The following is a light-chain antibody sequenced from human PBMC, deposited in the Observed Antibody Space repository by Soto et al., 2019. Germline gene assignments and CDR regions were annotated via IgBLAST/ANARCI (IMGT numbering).Light chain of an antibody. CDR1: QGISKY. CDR2: AAS. J-gene: IGKJ2*01. Sequence: DIQMTQSPSAMSASVGDRVTITCRASQGISKYLAWFQQKPGKVPKRLIYAASSLQSGVPSRFSGSGFGTEFTLTISSPQPEDFATYYCLQHNSHPAYTFGQGTKLEIK. CDR3: LQHNSHPAYT. V-gene: IGKV1-17*03.